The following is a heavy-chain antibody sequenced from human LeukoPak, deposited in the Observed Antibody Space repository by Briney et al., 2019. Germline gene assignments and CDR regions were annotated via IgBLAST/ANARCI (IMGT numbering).Heavy chain of an antibody. CDR1: GGSISSYY. CDR2: IYTSGST. CDR3: ARDGYYYGSGSYPFDP. V-gene: IGHV4-4*07. Sequence: SETLSLTCTVSGGSISSYYWSWIRQPAGKGLEWIGRIYTSGSTHFNPSLKSRVTMSVDTSKNQFSLKLSSVTAADTAVYYCARDGYYYGSGSYPFDPWGQGTLVTVSS. D-gene: IGHD3-10*01. J-gene: IGHJ5*02.